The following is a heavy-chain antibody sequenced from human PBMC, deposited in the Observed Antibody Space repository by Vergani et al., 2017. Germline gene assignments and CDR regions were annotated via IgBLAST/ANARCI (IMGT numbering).Heavy chain of an antibody. CDR2: ISSSSSTI. J-gene: IGHJ3*02. V-gene: IGHV3-48*04. CDR3: ASPLWFGEKTYDAFDI. Sequence: EVQLVQSGGGLVQPGGSLRLSCAASGFTFSSYSMNWVRQAPGKGLEWVSYISSSSSTIYYADSVKGRFTISRDNAKNSLYLQMNSLRAEDTAVYYCASPLWFGEKTYDAFDIWGQGTMVTVSS. CDR1: GFTFSSYS. D-gene: IGHD3-10*01.